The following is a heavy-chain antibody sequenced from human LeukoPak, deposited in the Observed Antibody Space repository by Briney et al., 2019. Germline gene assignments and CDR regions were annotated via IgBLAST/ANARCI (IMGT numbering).Heavy chain of an antibody. D-gene: IGHD5-18*01. CDR3: AKQPDKGYGYGYWGYFDY. J-gene: IGHJ4*02. CDR1: GFTFSSYW. V-gene: IGHV3-7*01. Sequence: GGSMRLSCAVSGFTFSSYWMSWVRQAPGKGLEWVANIKQDGSEKYYVDSVKGRFTISRDNAKNSLYLQMNSLRAEDTAVYYCAKQPDKGYGYGYWGYFDYWGQGTLVTVSS. CDR2: IKQDGSEK.